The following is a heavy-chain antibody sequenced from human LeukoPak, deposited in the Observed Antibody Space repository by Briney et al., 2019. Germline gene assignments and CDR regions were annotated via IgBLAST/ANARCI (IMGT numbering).Heavy chain of an antibody. Sequence: GASVKVSCKASGYTFTSYGITWVRQAPGQGLEWMGWISAYNGNTNYAQKFQGRVTITADKSTSTAYMELSSLRSEDTAVYYCARGVAASLDAFDIWGQGTMVTVSS. J-gene: IGHJ3*02. CDR1: GYTFTSYG. CDR3: ARGVAASLDAFDI. D-gene: IGHD6-25*01. CDR2: ISAYNGNT. V-gene: IGHV1-18*01.